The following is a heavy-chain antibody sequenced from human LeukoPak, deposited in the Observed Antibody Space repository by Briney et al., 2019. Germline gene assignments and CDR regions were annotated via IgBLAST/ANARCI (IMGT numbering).Heavy chain of an antibody. CDR3: ARDYYDILTGYFTYWYFDL. CDR2: MNPNSGNT. Sequence: ASVKVSCKASGYTFTSYDINWVRQATGQGLEWMGWMNPNSGNTGYAQKFQGRVTITTDESTSTAYIELSRLRSEDTAVYYCARDYYDILTGYFTYWYFDLWGRGTLVTVSS. J-gene: IGHJ2*01. CDR1: GYTFTSYD. D-gene: IGHD3-9*01. V-gene: IGHV1-8*01.